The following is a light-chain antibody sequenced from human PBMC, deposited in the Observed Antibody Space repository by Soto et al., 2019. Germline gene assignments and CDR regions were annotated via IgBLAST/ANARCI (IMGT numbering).Light chain of an antibody. CDR3: LQRSDWWT. V-gene: IGKV3-11*01. CDR1: QSVSSN. Sequence: EIVMTQSPATLSVSPGERAILSCRSSQSVSSNLAWYQQKPGQAPRLLIYDASNRATGIPARFSGSGSGTDFTLTISSLEPEDFAVYYCLQRSDWWTFGQGTKVDIK. J-gene: IGKJ1*01. CDR2: DAS.